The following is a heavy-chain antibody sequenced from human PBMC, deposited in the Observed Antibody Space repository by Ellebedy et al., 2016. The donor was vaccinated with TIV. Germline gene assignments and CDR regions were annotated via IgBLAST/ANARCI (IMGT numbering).Heavy chain of an antibody. Sequence: GESLKISCAASGFTFSSYSMNWVRQTPTKGLEWVSYISSSGSAIYYADSVKGRFTISRDNAKNSLYLQMNSLRAEDTAVYYCARQDSDLLYYFDYWGQGALVTVSS. CDR1: GFTFSSYS. CDR3: ARQDSDLLYYFDY. D-gene: IGHD2-15*01. V-gene: IGHV3-48*04. CDR2: ISSSGSAI. J-gene: IGHJ4*02.